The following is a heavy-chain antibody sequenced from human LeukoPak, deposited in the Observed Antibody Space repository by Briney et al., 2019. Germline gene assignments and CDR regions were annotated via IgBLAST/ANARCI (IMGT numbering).Heavy chain of an antibody. CDR3: AKSGVLRYFDWLFDY. Sequence: GGSLRLSCAASGFTFSSYAMHWVRQAPGKGLEWVAVISYDGSNKYYADSVKGRFTISRDNSKNTLYLQMNSLRAEDTAVYYCAKSGVLRYFDWLFDYWGQGTLVTVSS. J-gene: IGHJ4*02. D-gene: IGHD3-9*01. CDR2: ISYDGSNK. V-gene: IGHV3-30*18. CDR1: GFTFSSYA.